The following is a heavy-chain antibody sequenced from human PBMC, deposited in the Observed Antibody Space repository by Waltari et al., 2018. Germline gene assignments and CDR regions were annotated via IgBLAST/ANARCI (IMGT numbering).Heavy chain of an antibody. D-gene: IGHD3-3*01. CDR2: IRSRINGHTT. CDR1: GFTVTDYA. Sequence: VQLVESGGGLVQPGGSLKLSCVVSGFTVTDYALHWVRLASGRGLEWVGRIRSRINGHTTAYGASVEGRFTISRDEAKNTAFLQMSSLKTEDTAVYYCTRAYYDFWSGFYSEYWRQGTLVTVSS. CDR3: TRAYYDFWSGFYSEY. J-gene: IGHJ4*02. V-gene: IGHV3-73*02.